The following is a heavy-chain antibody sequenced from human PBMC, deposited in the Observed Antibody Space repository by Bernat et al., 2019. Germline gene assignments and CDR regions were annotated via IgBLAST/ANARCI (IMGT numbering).Heavy chain of an antibody. J-gene: IGHJ4*02. D-gene: IGHD3-10*01. CDR1: GFTFSSHA. CDR2: ISYDGSNK. V-gene: IGHV3-30-3*01. Sequence: QVQLVESGGGVVRPGRSLRLSCAASGFTFSSHAMHWVRQAPGKGLEWVAVISYDGSNKYYADSVKGRFTISRDNSKNTLYLQMNSLRAEDTAVYYCARDGPGSGSYYSPCDYWGQGTLVTVSS. CDR3: ARDGPGSGSYYSPCDY.